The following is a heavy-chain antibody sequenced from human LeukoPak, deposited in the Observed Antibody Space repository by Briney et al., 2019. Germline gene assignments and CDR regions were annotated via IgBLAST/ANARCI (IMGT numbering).Heavy chain of an antibody. CDR2: FYYSGNT. D-gene: IGHD6-19*01. V-gene: IGHV4-39*01. CDR3: ARTAGVAVAGSRQYFDY. CDR1: GGSISSSSYY. J-gene: IGHJ4*02. Sequence: PSETLSLTCSVSGGSISSSSYYWGWIRQPPGKGLEWIGSFYYSGNTYYNPSLKSRVTISVDTANNEFSLKLRSVTAADTAVYYCARTAGVAVAGSRQYFDYWGQGTLVTVSS.